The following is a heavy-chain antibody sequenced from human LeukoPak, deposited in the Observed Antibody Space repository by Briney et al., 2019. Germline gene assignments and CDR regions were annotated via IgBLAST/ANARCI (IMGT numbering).Heavy chain of an antibody. D-gene: IGHD3-22*01. J-gene: IGHJ4*02. CDR3: ARRYSSGYYYVFDY. V-gene: IGHV1-18*01. CDR2: ISAYNGNT. Sequence: GASVKVSCKASGYTFTGYGISWVRQAPGQGLEWMGWISAYNGNTNYAQKLQGRVTMTTDTSTSTAYMELRSLRSDDTAVYYCARRYSSGYYYVFDYWGQGTLVTVSS. CDR1: GYTFTGYG.